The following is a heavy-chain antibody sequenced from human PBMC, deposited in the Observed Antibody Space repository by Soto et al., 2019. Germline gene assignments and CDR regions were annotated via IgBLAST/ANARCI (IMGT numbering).Heavy chain of an antibody. D-gene: IGHD3-22*01. J-gene: IGHJ6*02. Sequence: SETLSLTCAVSGGSISSGGYSWSWIRQPPGKGLEWIGYIYHSGSTYYNPSLKSRVTISVDRSKNQFSLKLSSVTAADTAVYYCARSYYYASSGYLDVWGQGTTVTVSS. V-gene: IGHV4-30-2*01. CDR3: ARSYYYASSGYLDV. CDR1: GGSISSGGYS. CDR2: IYHSGST.